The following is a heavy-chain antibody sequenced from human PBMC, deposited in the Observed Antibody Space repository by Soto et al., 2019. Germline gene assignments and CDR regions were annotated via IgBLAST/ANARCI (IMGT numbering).Heavy chain of an antibody. J-gene: IGHJ5*02. CDR3: ARNFCSGGSCYPNWFDP. D-gene: IGHD2-15*01. CDR1: GGSISSYY. Sequence: LSLTCNVSGGSISSYYCSWIRQPAGKGLEWIGYTSYSGSTYYNPSLKSRVTISVDTSKNQFSLKLSSVTAADTAVYYCARNFCSGGSCYPNWFDPWGQGTLVTVSS. V-gene: IGHV4-59*12. CDR2: TSYSGST.